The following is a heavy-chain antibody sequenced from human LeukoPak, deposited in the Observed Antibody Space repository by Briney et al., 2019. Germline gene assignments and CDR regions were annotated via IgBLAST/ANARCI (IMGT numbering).Heavy chain of an antibody. Sequence: GGPLRLSCAASGFTFDDYAMHWVRQAPGKGLEWVSGISWNSGSIGYADSVKGRFTISRDNAKNSLYLQMNSLRAEDTALYYCAKGEPTYYYDSSGYYAPSIAGYWGQGTLVTVSS. V-gene: IGHV3-9*01. D-gene: IGHD3-22*01. J-gene: IGHJ4*02. CDR2: ISWNSGSI. CDR3: AKGEPTYYYDSSGYYAPSIAGY. CDR1: GFTFDDYA.